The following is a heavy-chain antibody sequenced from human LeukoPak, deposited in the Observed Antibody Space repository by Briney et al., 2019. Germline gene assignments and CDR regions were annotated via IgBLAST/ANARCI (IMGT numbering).Heavy chain of an antibody. CDR3: ARNYIGYVWGSYRTNNWFDP. J-gene: IGHJ5*02. Sequence: PSETLSLTCAVYGGSFSGYYWSWIRQPPGKGLEWIGEINHSGSTNYNPSLKSRVTISVDTSKNQFSLKLSSVTAADTAVYYCARNYIGYVWGSYRTNNWFDPWGQGTLVTVSS. CDR1: GGSFSGYY. D-gene: IGHD3-16*02. CDR2: INHSGST. V-gene: IGHV4-34*01.